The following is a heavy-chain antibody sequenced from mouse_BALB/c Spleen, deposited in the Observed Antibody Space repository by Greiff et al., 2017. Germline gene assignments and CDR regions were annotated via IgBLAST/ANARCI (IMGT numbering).Heavy chain of an antibody. Sequence: QVQLQQSGAELAKPGASVKMSCTASGYTFTSSWMHWVKQRPGQGLEWIGYINPSTGYTEYNQKFKDKAKLTADKSSSTAYMQLSSLTSEDSAVYYCARAITDAMDYWGQGTSVTVSS. D-gene: IGHD2-4*01. J-gene: IGHJ4*01. V-gene: IGHV1-7*01. CDR3: ARAITDAMDY. CDR2: INPSTGYT. CDR1: GYTFTSSW.